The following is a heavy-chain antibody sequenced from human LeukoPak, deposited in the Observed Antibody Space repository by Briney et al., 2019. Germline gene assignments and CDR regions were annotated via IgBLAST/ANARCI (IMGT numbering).Heavy chain of an antibody. CDR2: INPNSGGT. D-gene: IGHD3-10*01. CDR1: GYTFTSYY. Sequence: AASVKVSCKASGYTFTSYYMHWVRQAPGRGLEWMGWINPNSGGTNYAQKFRGWVTMTRDTSISTAYMELSRLRSDDTAVYYCARAEYGEYYGMDVWGQGTTVTVSS. CDR3: ARAEYGEYYGMDV. J-gene: IGHJ6*02. V-gene: IGHV1-2*04.